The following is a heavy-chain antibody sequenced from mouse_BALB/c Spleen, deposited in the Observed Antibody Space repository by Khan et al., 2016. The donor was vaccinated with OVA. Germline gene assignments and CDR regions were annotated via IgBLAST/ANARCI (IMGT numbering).Heavy chain of an antibody. CDR1: GYTFSSSW. J-gene: IGHJ3*01. CDR3: ARYYGSRIAY. V-gene: IGHV1-80*01. D-gene: IGHD1-1*01. Sequence: QVQLQQSGAELVRPGSSVKFSCKASGYTFSSSWMNWVKQRPGQGLEWIGQIYPGDGDNNYNGKFKGKATLTADKSSRTAYMQLSSLTSEDSAVYFCARYYGSRIAYWGQGTLVTVSA. CDR2: IYPGDGDN.